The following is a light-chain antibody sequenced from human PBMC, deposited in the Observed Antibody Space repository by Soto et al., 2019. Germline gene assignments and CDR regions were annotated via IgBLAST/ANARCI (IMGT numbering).Light chain of an antibody. CDR2: EVN. CDR3: SSYTGISTHVI. J-gene: IGLJ2*01. CDR1: SSDVGGFNS. Sequence: QSALTQPASVSGSPGQSITISCTGTSSDVGGFNSVSWYQQHPGKAPKLLIYEVNSRPSGVSNRFSGSKSGNTASLTISGLQAEDGAHYYCSSYTGISTHVIFGGGTKLTVL. V-gene: IGLV2-14*01.